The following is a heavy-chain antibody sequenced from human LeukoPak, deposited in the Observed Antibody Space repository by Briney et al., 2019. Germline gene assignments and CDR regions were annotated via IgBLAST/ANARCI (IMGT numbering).Heavy chain of an antibody. CDR3: ARDYDFWSGYYRFDY. Sequence: ASVKVSCKASGYTFTGYYMHWVRQAPGQGLEWMGWINPNSGGTNYAQKFQGRVTMTRGTSISTAYMELSRLRSDDTAVYYCARDYDFWSGYYRFDYWGQGTLVTVSS. CDR1: GYTFTGYY. D-gene: IGHD3-3*01. CDR2: INPNSGGT. V-gene: IGHV1-2*02. J-gene: IGHJ4*02.